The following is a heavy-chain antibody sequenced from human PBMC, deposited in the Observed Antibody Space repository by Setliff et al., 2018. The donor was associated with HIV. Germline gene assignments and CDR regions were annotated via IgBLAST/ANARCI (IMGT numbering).Heavy chain of an antibody. J-gene: IGHJ4*02. V-gene: IGHV4-34*01. CDR3: ARGPPGSSIGWYVGY. D-gene: IGHD6-19*01. CDR2: INHSGST. Sequence: SETLSLTCAVYGGSFCGFYWNWIRQPPGKGLEWIGEINHSGSTNYNPSLKSRVTISVDTSKNQFSLRLSSVIAADTAVYYCARGPPGSSIGWYVGYWGQGTLVTVSS. CDR1: GGSFCGFY.